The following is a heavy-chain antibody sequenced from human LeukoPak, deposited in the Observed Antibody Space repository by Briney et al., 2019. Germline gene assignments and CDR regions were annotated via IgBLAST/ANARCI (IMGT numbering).Heavy chain of an antibody. CDR3: ARDRAYYDYVWGTYKMDV. Sequence: ASVKVSCKASGYTFTSQGISWVRQAPGQALEWMGWISGYNGNTKYEQKFQGRVTMTTDTSTSTAYMELRSLRSDDTAVYYCARDRAYYDYVWGTYKMDVWGQGTTVTVSS. V-gene: IGHV1-18*01. CDR2: ISGYNGNT. J-gene: IGHJ6*02. CDR1: GYTFTSQG. D-gene: IGHD3-16*01.